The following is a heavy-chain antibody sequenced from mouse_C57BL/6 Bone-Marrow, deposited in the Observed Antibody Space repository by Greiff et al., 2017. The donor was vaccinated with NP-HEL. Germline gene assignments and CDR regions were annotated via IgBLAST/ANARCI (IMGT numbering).Heavy chain of an antibody. CDR3: ARSHYYGSSYNFDY. D-gene: IGHD1-1*01. CDR2: IDPSDSYT. CDR1: GYTFTSYW. V-gene: IGHV1-59*01. J-gene: IGHJ2*01. Sequence: QVQLKQPGAELVRPGTSVKLSCKASGYTFTSYWMHWVKQRPGQGLEWIGVIDPSDSYTNYNQKFKGKATLTVDTSSSTAYMQLSSLTSEDSAVYYCARSHYYGSSYNFDYWGQGTTLTVSS.